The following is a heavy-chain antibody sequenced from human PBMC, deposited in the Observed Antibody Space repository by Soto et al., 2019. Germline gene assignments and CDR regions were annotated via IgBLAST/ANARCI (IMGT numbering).Heavy chain of an antibody. D-gene: IGHD3-10*01. J-gene: IGHJ6*02. V-gene: IGHV1-69*13. CDR3: ATTGGSYYTQNLYGRDV. Sequence: SVKVSCKASGGTFSSYAISWVRQAPGQGLEWMGGIIPIFGTANYAQKFQGRVTITADESTSTAYMELSSLRSEDTAVYYCATTGGSYYTQNLYGRDVWGQGTTVTVCS. CDR2: IIPIFGTA. CDR1: GGTFSSYA.